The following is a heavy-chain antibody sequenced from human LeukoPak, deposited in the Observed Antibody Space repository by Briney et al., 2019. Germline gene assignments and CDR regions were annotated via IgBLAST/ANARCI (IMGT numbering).Heavy chain of an antibody. CDR1: GGSISSGSYY. Sequence: SQTLSLTCTVSGGSISSGSYYWSWIRQPAGKGLEWIGRIYTSGSTNYNPSLKSRVTISVDTSKNQFSLKLSSVTAADAAVYYCARDQLSIFGVVLAAMDVGGQGTTVTVSS. J-gene: IGHJ6*02. V-gene: IGHV4-61*02. CDR3: ARDQLSIFGVVLAAMDV. CDR2: IYTSGST. D-gene: IGHD3-3*01.